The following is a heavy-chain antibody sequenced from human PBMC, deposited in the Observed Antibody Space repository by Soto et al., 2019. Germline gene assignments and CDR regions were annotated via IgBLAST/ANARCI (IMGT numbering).Heavy chain of an antibody. CDR3: ATIYDYIWGSGDAFDI. CDR1: GFTFSSYA. V-gene: IGHV3-23*01. Sequence: GGSLRLSCAASGFTFSSYAMSWVRQAPGKGLECVSTISRSGGYSTDYADSVKGRFTISRENSRNTLYLEMNSLRAEDTAVYYCATIYDYIWGSGDAFDIWGQGTVVTVSS. D-gene: IGHD3-16*01. J-gene: IGHJ3*02. CDR2: ISRSGGYST.